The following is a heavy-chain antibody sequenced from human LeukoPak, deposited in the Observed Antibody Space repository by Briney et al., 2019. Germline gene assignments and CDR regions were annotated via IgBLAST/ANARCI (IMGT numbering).Heavy chain of an antibody. D-gene: IGHD1-26*01. V-gene: IGHV3-48*03. Sequence: GGSLRLSCAVSGFTFSSYEMNWVRQAPGKGLEWVSYISSSGRIIYFADSVKARFTVSRDNAKNTLYLQMNSLRAEDTAVYYCARASRGSCQFDPWGQGTLVTVSS. CDR2: ISSSGRII. CDR3: ARASRGSCQFDP. J-gene: IGHJ5*02. CDR1: GFTFSSYE.